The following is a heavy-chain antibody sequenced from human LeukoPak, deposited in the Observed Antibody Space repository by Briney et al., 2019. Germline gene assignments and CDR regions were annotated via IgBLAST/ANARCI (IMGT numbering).Heavy chain of an antibody. D-gene: IGHD2-8*01. J-gene: IGHJ4*02. CDR3: TSLLGYCTNDVCYNY. Sequence: GASVKVSCKASGGTFSSYAISWVRQASGKGLEWVGRIRSEPNSYATAYAASVKGRFTISRDDSKNTAYLQMNSLKTGDTAVYYCTSLLGYCTNDVCYNYWGQGTLVTVSS. V-gene: IGHV3-73*01. CDR2: IRSEPNSYAT. CDR1: GGTFSSYA.